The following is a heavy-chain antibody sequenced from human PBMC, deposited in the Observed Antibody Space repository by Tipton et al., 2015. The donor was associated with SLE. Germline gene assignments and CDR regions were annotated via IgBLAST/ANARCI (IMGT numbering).Heavy chain of an antibody. CDR3: ARDTPPNWGYWYFDL. V-gene: IGHV1-18*04. D-gene: IGHD7-27*01. Sequence: QVQLVQSGAEVKKPGASVKVSCKASGYTFTGYYMHWVRQAPGQGLEWMGWISAYNGNTNYAQKLQGRVTMTTDTSTSTAYMELRSLRSDDTAVYYCARDTPPNWGYWYFDLWGRGTLVTVSS. J-gene: IGHJ2*01. CDR1: GYTFTGYY. CDR2: ISAYNGNT.